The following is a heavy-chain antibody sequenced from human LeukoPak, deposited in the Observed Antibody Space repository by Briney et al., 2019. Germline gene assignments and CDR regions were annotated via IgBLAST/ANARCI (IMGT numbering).Heavy chain of an antibody. CDR2: IYTSGIT. CDR3: ARGIAVDGYNDY. CDR1: GGSISSGSYS. D-gene: IGHD5-24*01. V-gene: IGHV4-61*02. J-gene: IGHJ4*02. Sequence: SQTLSLTCTVSGGSISSGSYSWSWIRQPAGKGLEWIGRIYTSGITNYNPSLKSRVAISLDTSKNQFSLKMSPGHAVDTAVGACARGIAVDGYNDYRGQGTLVTVSS.